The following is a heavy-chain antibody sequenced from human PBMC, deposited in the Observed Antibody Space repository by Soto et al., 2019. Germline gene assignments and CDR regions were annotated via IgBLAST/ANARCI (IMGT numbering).Heavy chain of an antibody. J-gene: IGHJ3*02. CDR3: AGGVDPASDQAFDI. V-gene: IGHV5-10-1*01. CDR2: IDPSDSYT. D-gene: IGHD2-15*01. CDR1: GYSFTSYW. Sequence: GESLKISCKGSGYSFTSYWISWVRQMPGKGLEWMGRIDPSDSYTNYSPSFQGHVTISADKSISTAYLQWSSLKASDTAMYYCAGGVDPASDQAFDIWGQGTRVTVSS.